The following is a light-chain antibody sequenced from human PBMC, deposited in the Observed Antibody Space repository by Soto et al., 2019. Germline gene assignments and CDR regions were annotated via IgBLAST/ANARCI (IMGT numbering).Light chain of an antibody. CDR2: AAS. CDR3: QQTYSTPPT. CDR1: QSISTY. V-gene: IGKV1-39*01. Sequence: DIQLTHSPSSLSSSVVCRVTITCRASQSISTYLNWYQQKAGLAPKLLIYAASSLQSGVPSRFSGSGSGTDFTLTISSLQPEDFATYYCQQTYSTPPTFGQGTKVDI. J-gene: IGKJ1*01.